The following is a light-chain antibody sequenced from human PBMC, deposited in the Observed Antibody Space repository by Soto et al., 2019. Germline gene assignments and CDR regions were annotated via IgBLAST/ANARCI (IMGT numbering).Light chain of an antibody. CDR3: QTWGTGFQV. V-gene: IGLV1-40*01. Sequence: QSVLTQPPSVSGAPGQRVTISCTGSSSNIGAGYDVHWYQQLPGTAPKLLIYGNSNRPSGVPDRFSGSKSGTSASLAITGLQAEDEADYYCQTWGTGFQVFGGGTKVTVL. CDR2: GNS. J-gene: IGLJ2*01. CDR1: SSNIGAGYD.